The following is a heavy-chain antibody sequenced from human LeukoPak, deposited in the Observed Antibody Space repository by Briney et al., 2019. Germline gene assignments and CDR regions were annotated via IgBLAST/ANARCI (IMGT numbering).Heavy chain of an antibody. Sequence: SVKVPCKASGGTFSSYAISWVRQAPGQGLEWMGGIIPIFGTANYAQKFQGRVTITADKSTSTAYMELSSLRSEDTAVYYCARDGSGSYSHFDYWGQGTLVTVSS. J-gene: IGHJ4*02. D-gene: IGHD3-10*01. CDR2: IIPIFGTA. CDR3: ARDGSGSYSHFDY. CDR1: GGTFSSYA. V-gene: IGHV1-69*06.